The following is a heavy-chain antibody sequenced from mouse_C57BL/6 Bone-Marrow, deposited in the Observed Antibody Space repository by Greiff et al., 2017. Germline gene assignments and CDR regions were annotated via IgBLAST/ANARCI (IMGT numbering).Heavy chain of an antibody. CDR3: ARILRDY. CDR2: IYPGSGST. Sequence: QVQLQQPGAELVKPGASVKMSCKASGYTFTSYWITWVKQRPGKGLEWIGEIYPGSGSTNYKETFKSKATLTVDTSSSPAYMQLSSLTSEDSAVYYCARILRDYWGQGTTLTVSS. CDR1: GYTFTSYW. J-gene: IGHJ2*01. V-gene: IGHV1-55*01.